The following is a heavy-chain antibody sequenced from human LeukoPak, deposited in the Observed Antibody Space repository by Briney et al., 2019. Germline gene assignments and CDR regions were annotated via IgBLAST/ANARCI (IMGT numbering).Heavy chain of an antibody. J-gene: IGHJ5*02. D-gene: IGHD2-21*02. CDR2: INPNSGGT. CDR3: AREYCGGDCYSGLFDP. V-gene: IGHV1-2*02. CDR1: GYTFTGYY. Sequence: RASVKVSCKASGYTFTGYYMHWVRQAPGQGLEWMGWINPNSGGTNYAQKFQGRVTMTRDTSISTAYMELSRLRSDDTAVYYCAREYCGGDCYSGLFDPWGQGTLVTVSS.